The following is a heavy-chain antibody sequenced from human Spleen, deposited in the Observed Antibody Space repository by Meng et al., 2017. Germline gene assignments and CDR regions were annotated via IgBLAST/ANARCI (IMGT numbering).Heavy chain of an antibody. V-gene: IGHV3-74*01. J-gene: IGHJ4*02. CDR2: ISSDGGIT. D-gene: IGHD3-3*01. Sequence: GESLKISCAASGFTFSSYSMHWVRQSPGKGLEWISRISSDGGITTYADSVKGRFTISRDNAKNTLYLQMNSLGAEDTAVYYCARDLAWVLFDYWGQGALVTVSS. CDR3: ARDLAWVLFDY. CDR1: GFTFSSYS.